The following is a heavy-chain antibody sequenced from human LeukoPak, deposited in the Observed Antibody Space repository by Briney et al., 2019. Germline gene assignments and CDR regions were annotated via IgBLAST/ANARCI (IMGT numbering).Heavy chain of an antibody. D-gene: IGHD4-23*01. J-gene: IGHJ4*02. Sequence: GSLRLSCAASGFTFSSYAMSWVRQAPGKGLEWVSAISGSGGSTYYADSVKGRITISRDNSKNTLYLQMNSLRAEDTAVYYCAKLRATVVTPGYWGQGTLVTVSS. CDR3: AKLRATVVTPGY. V-gene: IGHV3-23*01. CDR2: ISGSGGST. CDR1: GFTFSSYA.